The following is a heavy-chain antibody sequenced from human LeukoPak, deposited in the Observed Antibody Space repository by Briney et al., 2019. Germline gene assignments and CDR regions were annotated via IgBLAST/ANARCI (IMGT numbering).Heavy chain of an antibody. CDR2: IYRGGST. Sequence: PGGSLRLSCAASGFTFSSSSMNWVRQAPGKGLEWVSVIYRGGSTYYTDSVKGRFTISRDNSKSTLYLQMNTLRVEDTAVYYCAGGTAGVAAAVDPWGQGPLVTVSS. J-gene: IGHJ5*02. V-gene: IGHV3-53*01. CDR1: GFTFSSSS. CDR3: AGGTAGVAAAVDP. D-gene: IGHD6-13*01.